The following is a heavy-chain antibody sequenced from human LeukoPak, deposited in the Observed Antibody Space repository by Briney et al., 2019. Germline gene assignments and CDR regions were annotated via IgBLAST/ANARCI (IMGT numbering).Heavy chain of an antibody. J-gene: IGHJ5*02. CDR3: ARGMRAEYYDFWSGLGPNYNWFDP. Sequence: SETLSLTCTVSGGSISSGGYYWSWIRQHPGKGLEWIGYIYYSGSTYYNPSLKSRVTISVDTSKNQFSLKLSSVTAADTAVYYCARGMRAEYYDFWSGLGPNYNWFDPWGQGTLVIVS. D-gene: IGHD3-3*01. V-gene: IGHV4-31*03. CDR1: GGSISSGGYY. CDR2: IYYSGST.